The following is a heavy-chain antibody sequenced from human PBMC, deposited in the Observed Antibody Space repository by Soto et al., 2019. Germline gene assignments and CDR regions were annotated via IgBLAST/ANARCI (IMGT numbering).Heavy chain of an antibody. D-gene: IGHD6-13*01. V-gene: IGHV1-18*01. CDR1: GYTFTSYG. CDR3: ARDIAEKQQLAHGEGY. Sequence: ASVKVSCKASGYTFTSYGISWVRQAPGQGLEWMGWISAYNGNTNYAQKLQGRVTMTTDTSTSTAYMELRSLRSDDTAVYYCARDIAEKQQLAHGEGYWGQGTLVTVSS. J-gene: IGHJ4*02. CDR2: ISAYNGNT.